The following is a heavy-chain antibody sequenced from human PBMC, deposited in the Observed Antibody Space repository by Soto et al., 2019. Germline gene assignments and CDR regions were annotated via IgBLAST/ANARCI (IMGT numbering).Heavy chain of an antibody. Sequence: QVQLVQSGAEVKQPGASVKVSCRASGYTFTNYDISWVRQATGQGLEWMGWMNPDSANTGYAQKFQGRVTMTRDTPINTAYMELNSLTSEDTAVYYCARAIRNQLLSDYWGQGTLVTVSS. CDR2: MNPDSANT. D-gene: IGHD1-26*01. CDR1: GYTFTNYD. CDR3: ARAIRNQLLSDY. J-gene: IGHJ4*02. V-gene: IGHV1-8*01.